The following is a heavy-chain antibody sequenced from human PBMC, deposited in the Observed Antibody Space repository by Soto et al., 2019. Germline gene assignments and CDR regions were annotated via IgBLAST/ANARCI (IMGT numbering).Heavy chain of an antibody. CDR2: VSYDGSKK. Sequence: QVQLVESGGGVVQPRRSLRLSCAASGFIFTSYIVHWVRQAPGKGLEWVASVSYDGSKKHYADSVKGPFSISRDNSKNTVYLQMNSLRTEDTAVYYCARDKGLLFACNFDSWGQGTLVTVSS. CDR1: GFIFTSYI. CDR3: ARDKGLLFACNFDS. V-gene: IGHV3-30*01. J-gene: IGHJ4*02. D-gene: IGHD3-16*01.